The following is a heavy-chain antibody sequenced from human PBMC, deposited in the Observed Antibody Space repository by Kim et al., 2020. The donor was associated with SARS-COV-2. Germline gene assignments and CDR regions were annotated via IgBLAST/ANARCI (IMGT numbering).Heavy chain of an antibody. CDR2: ISGSGGST. D-gene: IGHD6-13*01. Sequence: GGSLRLSCAASGFTFSSYAMSWVRQAPGKGLEWVSAISGSGGSTYYADSVKGRFTISRDNSKNTLYLQMNSLRAEDTAVYYCAKAPDVSLAAAGKKYYYYYGMDVWGQGTTVTVSS. J-gene: IGHJ6*02. V-gene: IGHV3-23*01. CDR1: GFTFSSYA. CDR3: AKAPDVSLAAAGKKYYYYYGMDV.